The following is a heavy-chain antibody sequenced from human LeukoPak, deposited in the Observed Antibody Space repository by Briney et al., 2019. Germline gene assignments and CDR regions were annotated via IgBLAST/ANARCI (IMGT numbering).Heavy chain of an antibody. CDR2: ISYDGSNK. V-gene: IGHV3-30*18. CDR1: GFTFSSYG. Sequence: GGSLRLSCAASGFTFSSYGTHWVRQAPGKGLEWVAVISYDGSNKYYADSVKGRFTISRDNSKNTLYLQMNSLRAEDTAVYYCAKDLEYYYGSGRDYWGQGTLVTVSS. D-gene: IGHD3-10*01. CDR3: AKDLEYYYGSGRDY. J-gene: IGHJ4*02.